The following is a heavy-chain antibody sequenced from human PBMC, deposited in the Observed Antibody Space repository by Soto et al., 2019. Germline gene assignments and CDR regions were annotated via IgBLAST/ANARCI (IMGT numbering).Heavy chain of an antibody. V-gene: IGHV4-30-4*01. CDR1: GGSISSGDYY. CDR2: IYYSGST. D-gene: IGHD3-10*01. Sequence: SETLSLTCTVSGGSISSGDYYWSWIRQPPGKGLEWIGYIYYSGSTYYNPSLKSRVTISVDTSKNQFSLKLSSVTAADTAVYYCARERYYGSGGLDYWGQGTLVTVSS. J-gene: IGHJ4*02. CDR3: ARERYYGSGGLDY.